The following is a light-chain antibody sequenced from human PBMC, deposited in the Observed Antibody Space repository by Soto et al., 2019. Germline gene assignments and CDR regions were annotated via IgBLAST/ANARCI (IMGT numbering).Light chain of an antibody. CDR3: QQYGSSPRT. CDR1: LSVRNSY. Sequence: EIVLTQPPGTLSLSPGERATLSCRASLSVRNSYLAWYQQRPGQAPRLLIYDAFSRATGIPDRFSGGGSGTDFTLTISSPEPEDSAVYYCQQYGSSPRTFGQGTKLEIK. V-gene: IGKV3-20*01. CDR2: DAF. J-gene: IGKJ2*01.